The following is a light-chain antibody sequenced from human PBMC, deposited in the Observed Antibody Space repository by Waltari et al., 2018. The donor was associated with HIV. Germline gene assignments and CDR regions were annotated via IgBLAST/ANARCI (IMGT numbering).Light chain of an antibody. V-gene: IGLV1-40*01. Sequence: QSVLTQPPSVSGAPGQRVTISCTGSSSNIGAGYDVHWYQQTPGTAPKLLIYGNSNRPSGVPYRFSGSKSGTSASLAITGLQAEDEADYYCQSYDSSLSGVVFGGGTKLTVL. CDR2: GNS. CDR3: QSYDSSLSGVV. CDR1: SSNIGAGYD. J-gene: IGLJ2*01.